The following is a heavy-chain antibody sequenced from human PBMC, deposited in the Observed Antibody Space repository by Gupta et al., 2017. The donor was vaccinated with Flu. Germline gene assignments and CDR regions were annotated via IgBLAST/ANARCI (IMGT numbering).Heavy chain of an antibody. V-gene: IGHV3-21*01. D-gene: IGHD7-27*01. J-gene: IGHJ6*02. CDR2: ISTSSSYI. CDR3: ARFSSNWADQYYGMDV. Sequence: MNWVRLAPGKGLEWVASISTSSSYIYYKDSVKGRFTISRDNARNSLYLQMDSLRVEDSAVYYCARFSSNWADQYYGMDVWGQGTTVTVSS.